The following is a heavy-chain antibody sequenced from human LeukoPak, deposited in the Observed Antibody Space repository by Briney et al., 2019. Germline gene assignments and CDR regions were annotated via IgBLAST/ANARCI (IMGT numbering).Heavy chain of an antibody. CDR2: FSYDGRNK. Sequence: GGSLRLSCAASGFTFSYYAMHWVRQAPGKGLEWVAVFSYDGRNKYYADSVKGRFTISRDISKNTEYLQVSSLRGEDTAVYYCARDTVTTAYYFEYWGQGTLVTVSS. CDR3: ARDTVTTAYYFEY. CDR1: GFTFSYYA. J-gene: IGHJ4*02. D-gene: IGHD4-17*01. V-gene: IGHV3-30*04.